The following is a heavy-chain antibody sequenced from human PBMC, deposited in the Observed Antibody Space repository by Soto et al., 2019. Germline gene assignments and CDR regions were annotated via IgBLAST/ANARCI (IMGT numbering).Heavy chain of an antibody. CDR1: GFTFSSYG. CDR3: AKQGAAMDRWCCLGY. J-gene: IGHJ4*02. V-gene: IGHV3-30*18. D-gene: IGHD2-2*01. CDR2: ISYDGSNK. Sequence: QVQLVESGGGVVQPGRSLRLSCAASGFTFSSYGMHWVRQAPGKGLEWVAVISYDGSNKYYADSVKGRFTISRDNSKNRLYLQMNSRRAEDTAVYYCAKQGAAMDRWCCLGYWGQGTLVTVSS.